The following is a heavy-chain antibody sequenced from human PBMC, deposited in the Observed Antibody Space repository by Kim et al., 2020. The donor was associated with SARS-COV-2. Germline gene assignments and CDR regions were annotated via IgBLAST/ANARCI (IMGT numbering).Heavy chain of an antibody. V-gene: IGHV3-23*01. CDR3: AKDYFSGWVAATSGYFDY. CDR2: ISGSGGCT. Sequence: GGSLRLSCAASGFTFSSYAMSWVRQAPGKGLEWVSAISGSGGCTYYADSVKGRFTISRDNSKNTLYLQMNSLRAKDTAVYYCAKDYFSGWVAATSGYFDYWGQGTLVTVSS. CDR1: GFTFSSYA. J-gene: IGHJ4*02. D-gene: IGHD2-15*01.